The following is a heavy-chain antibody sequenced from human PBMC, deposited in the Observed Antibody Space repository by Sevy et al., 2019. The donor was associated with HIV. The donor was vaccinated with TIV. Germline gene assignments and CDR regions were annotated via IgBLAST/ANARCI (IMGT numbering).Heavy chain of an antibody. V-gene: IGHV1-18*01. CDR1: GYTFSNYG. J-gene: IGHJ6*02. D-gene: IGHD3-10*01. CDR2: VSAYTGNT. CDR3: ARDSIPMVQGVIITPYYYGMDV. Sequence: ASVKVSCEASGYTFSNYGISWVRQAPGQGLEWMGWVSAYTGNTNYAQKFQGRVTMTTDTSTRTAYMELRGLRSDDTAVYYCARDSIPMVQGVIITPYYYGMDVWGQGTTVTVSS.